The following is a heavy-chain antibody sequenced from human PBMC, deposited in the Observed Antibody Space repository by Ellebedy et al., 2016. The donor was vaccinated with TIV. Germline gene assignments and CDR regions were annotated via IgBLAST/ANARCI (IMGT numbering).Heavy chain of an antibody. Sequence: SGPTLVKPTPALTLTCTFSGFSLSSDAVHVAWIRQPPGKALECLARIFWDGDKRYSPSLETRLTISKDTSKNQVVLKMTNMDPVDTATYYCASNYYGRVIWGQGTMVTVSS. CDR1: GFSLSSDAVH. V-gene: IGHV2-5*02. D-gene: IGHD3-10*02. CDR2: IFWDGDK. CDR3: ASNYYGRVI. J-gene: IGHJ3*02.